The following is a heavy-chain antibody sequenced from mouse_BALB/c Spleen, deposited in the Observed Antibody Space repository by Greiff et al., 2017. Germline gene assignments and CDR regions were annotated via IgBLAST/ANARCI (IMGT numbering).Heavy chain of an antibody. Sequence: VQVVESGPELVKPGASVRISCKASGYTFTSYYIYWVKQRPGQGLEGIGWIFPGNVNTKYNEKFKGKATLTADKSSSTAYMQLSSLTSEDSAVYFCARSDTTDYAMDYWGQGTSVTVSS. J-gene: IGHJ4*01. CDR2: IFPGNVNT. D-gene: IGHD1-1*01. V-gene: IGHV1S56*01. CDR3: ARSDTTDYAMDY. CDR1: GYTFTSYY.